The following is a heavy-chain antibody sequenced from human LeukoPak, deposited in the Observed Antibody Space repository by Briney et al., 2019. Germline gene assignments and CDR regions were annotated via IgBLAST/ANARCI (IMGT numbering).Heavy chain of an antibody. CDR2: IYTSGST. Sequence: SQTLSLTCTVSGGSISSGGYYWSWIRQPAGKGLEWIGRIYTSGSTNYNPSLKSRVTMSVDTSKNQFSLKLSSVTAADTAVYYCARDRGLRGGIVGARVMDVWGKGTTVTVSS. D-gene: IGHD1-26*01. J-gene: IGHJ6*03. CDR1: GGSISSGGYY. V-gene: IGHV4-61*02. CDR3: ARDRGLRGGIVGARVMDV.